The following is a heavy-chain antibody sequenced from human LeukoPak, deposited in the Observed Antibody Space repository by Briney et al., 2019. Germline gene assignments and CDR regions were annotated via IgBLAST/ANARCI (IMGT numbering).Heavy chain of an antibody. CDR2: ISGSGGST. CDR1: GFTFSSYA. Sequence: GGSLRLSCAASGFTFSSYAMSWVRQAPGKGLEWVSAISGSGGSTYYADSVKGRFTISRDNSKNTLYLQMNSLTAEDTAVYYCAKVYVDTAMVSEYFQHWGQGTLVTVSS. V-gene: IGHV3-23*01. D-gene: IGHD5-18*01. J-gene: IGHJ1*01. CDR3: AKVYVDTAMVSEYFQH.